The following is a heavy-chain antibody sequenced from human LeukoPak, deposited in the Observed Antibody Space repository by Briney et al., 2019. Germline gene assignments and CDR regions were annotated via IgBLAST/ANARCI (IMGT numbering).Heavy chain of an antibody. CDR2: ISSSSSTI. CDR3: ARDTFLVQRTELFDY. CDR1: GFTFSSFG. D-gene: IGHD2/OR15-2a*01. V-gene: IGHV3-48*01. J-gene: IGHJ4*02. Sequence: PGGSLRLSCAASGFTFSSFGMNWVRQAPGKGLEWVSYISSSSSTIYYADSVKGRFTISRDNAKNSLYLQMNSLRAEDTAVYYCARDTFLVQRTELFDYWGQGTLVTVSS.